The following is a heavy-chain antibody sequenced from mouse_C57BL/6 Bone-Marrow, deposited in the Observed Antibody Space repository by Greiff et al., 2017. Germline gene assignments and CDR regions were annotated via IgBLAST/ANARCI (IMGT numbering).Heavy chain of an antibody. V-gene: IGHV5-6*01. Sequence: EVHLVESGGDLVKPGGSLKLSCAASGFTFSSYGMSWVRQTPDKRLEWVATISSGGSYTYYPDSVKGRFTISRDNAKNTLYLQMSSLKSEDTAMXYCARHYYDYAWFAYWGQGTLVTVSA. CDR1: GFTFSSYG. J-gene: IGHJ3*01. CDR3: ARHYYDYAWFAY. CDR2: ISSGGSYT. D-gene: IGHD2-4*01.